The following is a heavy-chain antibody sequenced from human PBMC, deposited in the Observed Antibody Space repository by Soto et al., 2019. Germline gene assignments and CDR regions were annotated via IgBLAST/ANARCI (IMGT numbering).Heavy chain of an antibody. CDR1: GGSFSGYY. V-gene: IGHV4-34*01. J-gene: IGHJ3*02. CDR3: AAYCSSTSCYGAFDI. D-gene: IGHD2-2*01. Sequence: SETLSLTCAVYGGSFSGYYWSWIRQPPGKGLEWIGEINHSGSTNYNPSLKSRVTISVDTSKNQFSLKLSSVTAADTAVYYCAAYCSSTSCYGAFDIWGQGTMVTVS. CDR2: INHSGST.